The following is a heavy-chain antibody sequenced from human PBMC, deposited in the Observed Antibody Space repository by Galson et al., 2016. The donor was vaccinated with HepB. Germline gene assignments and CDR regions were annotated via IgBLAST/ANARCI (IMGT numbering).Heavy chain of an antibody. CDR3: ARATAGAAARLDS. CDR2: ISRSSDTI. V-gene: IGHV3-48*02. CDR1: GFTFDYYT. J-gene: IGHJ4*02. D-gene: IGHD6-25*01. Sequence: SLRLSCAASGFTFDYYTMNWVRQAPGRGLEWVSYISRSSDTIHYADSVKGRFTVSRDNGQNSLFLQMNGLRDDDTGVYYCARATAGAAARLDSWGQGTLVTVSS.